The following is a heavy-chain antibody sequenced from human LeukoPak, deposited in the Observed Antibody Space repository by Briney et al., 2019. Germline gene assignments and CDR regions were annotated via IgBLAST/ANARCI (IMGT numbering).Heavy chain of an antibody. CDR1: GFTFSTYA. V-gene: IGHV3-33*01. CDR2: IWYDGSNK. D-gene: IGHD1-26*01. Sequence: HPGGSLRLSCTASGFTFSTYAMHWVRQAPGKGLEWVAVIWYDGSNKYFADSVKGRFTISRDNSKNTLYLQMHSLRAEDTAVYYCVRPQYSGSKLDYWGQGTLVTVSS. CDR3: VRPQYSGSKLDY. J-gene: IGHJ4*02.